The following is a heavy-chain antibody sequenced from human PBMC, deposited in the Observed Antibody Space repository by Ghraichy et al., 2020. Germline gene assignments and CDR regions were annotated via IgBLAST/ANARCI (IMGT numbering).Heavy chain of an antibody. CDR3: ARSYSSSWYSVWNY. Sequence: SETLSLTCTVSGGSISSYYWSWIRQPPGKGLEWIGYIYYSGSTNYNPSLKSQVTISVDTSKNQFSLKLSSVTAADTAVYYCARSYSSSWYSVWNYWGQGTLVTVSS. CDR2: IYYSGST. V-gene: IGHV4-59*08. J-gene: IGHJ4*02. CDR1: GGSISSYY. D-gene: IGHD6-13*01.